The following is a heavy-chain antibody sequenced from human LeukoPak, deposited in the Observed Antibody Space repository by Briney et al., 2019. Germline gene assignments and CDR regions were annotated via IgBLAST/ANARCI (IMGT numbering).Heavy chain of an antibody. D-gene: IGHD5-18*01. J-gene: IGHJ4*02. CDR3: ARGDTAMAPFDY. CDR2: IIPIFGTA. Sequence: ASVKVSCRASGGTFSSYAISWVRQAPGQGLEWMGGIIPIFGTANYAQKFQGRVTITADKSTSTAYMELSSLRSEDTAVYYCARGDTAMAPFDYWGQGTLVTVSS. CDR1: GGTFSSYA. V-gene: IGHV1-69*06.